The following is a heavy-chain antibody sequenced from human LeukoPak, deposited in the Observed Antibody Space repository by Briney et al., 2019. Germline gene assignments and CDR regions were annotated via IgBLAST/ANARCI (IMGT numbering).Heavy chain of an antibody. D-gene: IGHD2-8*01. Sequence: GALRLSCAASGFTFSSYSMNWVRQAPGKGLEWVAVISYDGSNKYYADSVKGRFTISRDNSKNTLYLQMNSLRAEDTAVYYCARGYCTNGVCPYNWFDPWGQGTLVTVSS. CDR3: ARGYCTNGVCPYNWFDP. CDR2: ISYDGSNK. CDR1: GFTFSSYS. V-gene: IGHV3-30*03. J-gene: IGHJ5*02.